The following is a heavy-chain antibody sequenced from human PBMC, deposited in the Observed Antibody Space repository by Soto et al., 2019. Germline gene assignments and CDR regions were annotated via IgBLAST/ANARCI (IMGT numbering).Heavy chain of an antibody. J-gene: IGHJ4*02. Sequence: QVQLVESGGGVVQPGRSLRLSCGASGFTLSSYGMHWVRQAPGKGLEWVAVIWHDGSKKYYADSVKGRFTISRDNSKNTLDLQMNNLRAEDTAVYYCARDRGSVDPIDYWGQGTLVTVSS. D-gene: IGHD2-15*01. CDR3: ARDRGSVDPIDY. CDR1: GFTLSSYG. CDR2: IWHDGSKK. V-gene: IGHV3-33*01.